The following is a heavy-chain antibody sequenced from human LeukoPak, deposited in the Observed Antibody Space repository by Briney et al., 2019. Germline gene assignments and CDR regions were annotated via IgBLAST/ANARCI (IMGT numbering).Heavy chain of an antibody. Sequence: GGSLRLSCAASGFTFDDYAMHWVRQVPGKCLEWVCFISGDGGSTYYADSVKGRFTVSRDNRKKSLHLQMNSLRPEDTAFYCTKDMIRAIFGQGYYHYYGMDVWGQGTTVTVSS. D-gene: IGHD3-3*01. CDR3: TKDMIRAIFGQGYYHYYGMDV. J-gene: IGHJ6*02. CDR1: GFTFDDYA. V-gene: IGHV3-43*02. CDR2: ISGDGGST.